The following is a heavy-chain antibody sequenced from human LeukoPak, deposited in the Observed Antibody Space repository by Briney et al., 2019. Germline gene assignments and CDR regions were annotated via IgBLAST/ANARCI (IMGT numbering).Heavy chain of an antibody. Sequence: GESLKISCKSSGYSFTSYWIGWVRQMPGKGLEWVANIKQDGSEKYYVDSVKGRFTISRDNAKNSLYLQMNSLRAEDTAVYYCARASSSGWYFDYWGQGTLVTVSS. CDR2: IKQDGSEK. D-gene: IGHD6-6*01. CDR1: GYSFTSYW. J-gene: IGHJ4*02. CDR3: ARASSSGWYFDY. V-gene: IGHV3-7*01.